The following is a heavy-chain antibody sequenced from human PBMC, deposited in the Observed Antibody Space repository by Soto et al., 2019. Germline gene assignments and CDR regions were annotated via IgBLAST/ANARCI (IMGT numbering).Heavy chain of an antibody. Sequence: QVQLVESGGGVVQPGRSLRLSCAASGFSLRTYGMHWVRQAPGKGLEWVAVISYDGSNKNYADSVKGRFTISRDTSKNTLYLQMNSLRAEDTAVYYCAKYLXXAAAGPDYFYYGMDVWGQGTTVTVSS. CDR3: AKYLXXAAAGPDYFYYGMDV. CDR2: ISYDGSNK. V-gene: IGHV3-30*18. J-gene: IGHJ6*02. CDR1: GFSLRTYG. D-gene: IGHD6-13*01.